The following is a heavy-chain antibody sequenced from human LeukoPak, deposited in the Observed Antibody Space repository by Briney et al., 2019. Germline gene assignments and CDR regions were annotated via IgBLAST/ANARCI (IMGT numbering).Heavy chain of an antibody. V-gene: IGHV1-69*13. J-gene: IGHJ3*02. CDR2: IIPIFGTA. CDR3: ASDILTGYDAFDI. D-gene: IGHD3-9*01. CDR1: GGTFSSYA. Sequence: VKVSCKASGGTFSSYAISWVRQAPGQGLEWMGGIIPIFGTANYAQKFQGRVTITADKSTSTAYMELSSLRSDDTAVYYCASDILTGYDAFDIWGQGTMVTVSS.